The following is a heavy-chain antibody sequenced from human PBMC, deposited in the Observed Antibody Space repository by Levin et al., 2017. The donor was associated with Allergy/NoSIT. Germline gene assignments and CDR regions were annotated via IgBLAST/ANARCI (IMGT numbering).Heavy chain of an antibody. CDR2: ISNDGNDK. D-gene: IGHD6-6*01. J-gene: IGHJ6*02. V-gene: IGHV3-30*18. CDR1: GFSFTNYG. Sequence: QTGGSLRLSCAASGFSFTNYGMHWVRQPPGKGLEWVTVISNDGNDKYYTDSVKGRFTISRDNPKSTLFLELNSLREEDTAVYYCAKDLNRRSYSGSLWAVRNDYSYYGMDVWGQGTTVTVS. CDR3: AKDLNRRSYSGSLWAVRNDYSYYGMDV.